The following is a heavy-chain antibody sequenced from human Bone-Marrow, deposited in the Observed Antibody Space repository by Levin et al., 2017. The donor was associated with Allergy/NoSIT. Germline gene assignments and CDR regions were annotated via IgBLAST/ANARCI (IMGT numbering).Heavy chain of an antibody. D-gene: IGHD2-2*01. Sequence: GGSLRLSCAASGFTFKDYYMSWIRQAPGKGLEWISYISSSSSTKYYSDSVKGRFTISRDNAKNSLYLQMNSLRAEDTAVYYCARETCSSTRCEYYYYYYYGLDVWGQGTTVTVSS. CDR1: GFTFKDYY. CDR3: ARETCSSTRCEYYYYYYYGLDV. V-gene: IGHV3-11*01. CDR2: ISSSSSTK. J-gene: IGHJ6*02.